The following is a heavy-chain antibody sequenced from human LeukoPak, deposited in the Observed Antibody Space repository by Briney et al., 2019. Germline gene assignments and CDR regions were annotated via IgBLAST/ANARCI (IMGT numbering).Heavy chain of an antibody. V-gene: IGHV4-30-4*08. CDR2: IYYSGST. Sequence: PSETLSLTCTVSGGSLSSGDYYWSWIRQPPGKGLEWIGYIYYSGSTYYNPSLKSRVTISVDTSKNQFSLKLSSVTAADTAVYYCAREGEYCSSTSCYTHWYFDLWGRGTLVTVSS. J-gene: IGHJ2*01. D-gene: IGHD2-2*02. CDR3: AREGEYCSSTSCYTHWYFDL. CDR1: GGSLSSGDYY.